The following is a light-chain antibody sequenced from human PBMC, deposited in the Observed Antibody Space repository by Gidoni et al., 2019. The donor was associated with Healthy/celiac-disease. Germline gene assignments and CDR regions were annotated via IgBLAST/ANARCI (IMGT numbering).Light chain of an antibody. Sequence: EMVLTQSPATLSVSPGERATLSCRASQSVSSYLAWYQQKPGQAPRLLIYDASNRATGIPARFSGSWSGTDFTLTISSLEPEDFAVYYCQQRSNWPPRALTFGGGTKVEIK. V-gene: IGKV3-11*01. CDR2: DAS. J-gene: IGKJ4*01. CDR3: QQRSNWPPRALT. CDR1: QSVSSY.